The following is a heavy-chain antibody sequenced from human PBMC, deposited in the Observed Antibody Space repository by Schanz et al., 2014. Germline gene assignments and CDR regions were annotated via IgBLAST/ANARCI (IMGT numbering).Heavy chain of an antibody. CDR1: TSLFSRSV. CDR2: MWNDGIKT. Sequence: QVDLVESGGGVVQPGRSLTLSCAVSTSLFSRSVIHWVRQAPGKGLEWVAVMWNDGIKTHYADSGKGRFTISRDNAKNSLYLQMNSLRAEDTAVYYCARDQYYFGSGNPFDIWGQGTMVTVSS. V-gene: IGHV3-33*08. J-gene: IGHJ3*02. CDR3: ARDQYYFGSGNPFDI. D-gene: IGHD3-10*01.